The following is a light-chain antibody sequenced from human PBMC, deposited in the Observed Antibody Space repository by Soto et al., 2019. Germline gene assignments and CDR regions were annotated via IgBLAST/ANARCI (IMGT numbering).Light chain of an antibody. CDR1: QSISIS. J-gene: IGKJ4*01. V-gene: IGKV1-5*03. Sequence: DIQMTRSPSSLSASVGDRVTITCRASQSISISLAWYQQKPGRAPKFLIYKASDLENGVPSRFSGSGSGTEFALTSSSLQPDDFATYYCQQYDSYPLTFGGGTKVDIK. CDR2: KAS. CDR3: QQYDSYPLT.